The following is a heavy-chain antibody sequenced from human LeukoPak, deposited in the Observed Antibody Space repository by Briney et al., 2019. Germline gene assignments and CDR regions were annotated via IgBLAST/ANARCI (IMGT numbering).Heavy chain of an antibody. V-gene: IGHV3-21*01. J-gene: IGHJ4*02. D-gene: IGHD4-17*01. Sequence: PGGSLRLSCEASGFTTSYYSMNWVRQAPGKGLEWVSSISSSSSYIYYADSVKGRFTISRDNSKNALFLHMNSLRPDDSALYYCAADDYGDFIPYYWGQGTLVTISS. CDR3: AADDYGDFIPYY. CDR2: ISSSSSYI. CDR1: GFTTSYYS.